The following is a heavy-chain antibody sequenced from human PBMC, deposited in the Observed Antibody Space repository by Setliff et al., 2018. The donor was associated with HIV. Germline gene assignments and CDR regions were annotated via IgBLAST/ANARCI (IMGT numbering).Heavy chain of an antibody. D-gene: IGHD3-22*01. J-gene: IGHJ3*01. CDR1: GGIFINSA. CDR2: IIPIFNTG. Sequence: SVKVSCKASGGIFINSAFSWVRQAPGQGLEWMGSIIPIFNTGNYAQKFQNRVTITADESTSTAYMELSSLRSEDTAVYFCTTGRHYYDSSDYPANPFDVWGQGTMGT. V-gene: IGHV1-69*13. CDR3: TTGRHYYDSSDYPANPFDV.